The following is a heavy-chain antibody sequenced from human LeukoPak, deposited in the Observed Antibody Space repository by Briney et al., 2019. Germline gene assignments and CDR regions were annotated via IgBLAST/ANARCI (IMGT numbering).Heavy chain of an antibody. V-gene: IGHV1-69*13. D-gene: IGHD2-2*01. CDR1: GGTFSSYA. J-gene: IGHJ4*02. CDR2: IIPIFGTA. Sequence: ASVKVSCKASGGTFSSYAISWVRQAPGQGLEWMGGIIPIFGTANYAQKFQGRVTITADESTSTAYMELSSLRSEDTAVYYCARLVSDPGQLPIDYWGQGTLDTVSS. CDR3: ARLVSDPGQLPIDY.